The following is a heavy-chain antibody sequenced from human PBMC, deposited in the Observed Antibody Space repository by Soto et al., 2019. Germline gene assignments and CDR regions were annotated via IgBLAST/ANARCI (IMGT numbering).Heavy chain of an antibody. CDR2: IYYDGTT. V-gene: IGHV4-39*01. Sequence: SETLSLTCTVSGGSITTNDYYWDWIRQSPGKGLEWIGSIYYDGTTYYNPSLKSRVSMSVDTSKNQFSLKLTSVTAADTAVYFCARQPLRGYNLDYWGPGTLVTVSS. CDR3: ARQPLRGYNLDY. CDR1: GGSITTNDYY. D-gene: IGHD1-1*01. J-gene: IGHJ4*02.